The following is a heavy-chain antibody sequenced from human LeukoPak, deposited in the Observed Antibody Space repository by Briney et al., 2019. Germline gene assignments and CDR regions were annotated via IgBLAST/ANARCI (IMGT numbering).Heavy chain of an antibody. Sequence: GESPKISCKGSGYSFTSYWIGWVRQMPGKGLEWMGIIYPGDSDTRYSPSFQGQVTISADKSISTAYLQWSSLKASDTAMYYCARLVGYCSGGSCYHFDYWGQGTLVTVSS. D-gene: IGHD2-15*01. CDR2: IYPGDSDT. CDR1: GYSFTSYW. J-gene: IGHJ4*02. V-gene: IGHV5-51*01. CDR3: ARLVGYCSGGSCYHFDY.